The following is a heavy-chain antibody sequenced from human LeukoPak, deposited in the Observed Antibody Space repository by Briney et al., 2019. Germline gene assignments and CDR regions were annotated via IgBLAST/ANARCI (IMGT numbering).Heavy chain of an antibody. J-gene: IGHJ4*02. Sequence: SETLSLTCAVYGGSFSGYYWSWIRQPPGKGLEWIGEINHSGSANYNPSLKSRVTISVATSKNQFSLKLSSVTAADTAVYYCARGGYSYGKTFDYWGQGTLVTVSS. CDR2: INHSGSA. D-gene: IGHD5-18*01. CDR1: GGSFSGYY. V-gene: IGHV4-34*01. CDR3: ARGGYSYGKTFDY.